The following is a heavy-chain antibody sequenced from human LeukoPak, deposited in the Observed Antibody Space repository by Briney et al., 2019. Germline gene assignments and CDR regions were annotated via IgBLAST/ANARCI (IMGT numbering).Heavy chain of an antibody. J-gene: IGHJ4*02. D-gene: IGHD2-8*01. CDR2: ISSSSSDI. V-gene: IGHV3-21*04. CDR1: GFTFSSYT. CDR3: AKDRLDIVLMVYATTPDY. Sequence: GGSLRLSCAASGFTFSSYTMNWVRQAPVKGLEWVSSISSSSSDIFYADSVKGRFTISRDNAKNSLYLQMNSLRAEDTAVYYCAKDRLDIVLMVYATTPDYWGQGTLVTVSS.